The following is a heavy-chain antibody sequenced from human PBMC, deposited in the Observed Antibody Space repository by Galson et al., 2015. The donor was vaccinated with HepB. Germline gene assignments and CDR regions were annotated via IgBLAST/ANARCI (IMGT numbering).Heavy chain of an antibody. J-gene: IGHJ4*02. CDR2: IFSSGTT. Sequence: SLRLSCAASGFTVSNNYMSWVRQAPGKGLEWVSIIFSSGTTYYAASVKGRFTISRDNSKNTLNLQMNSLRAEDTAVYYCAKDLRVDYGDYVYGYWGQGTLVTVSS. CDR1: GFTVSNNY. D-gene: IGHD4-17*01. V-gene: IGHV3-66*01. CDR3: AKDLRVDYGDYVYGY.